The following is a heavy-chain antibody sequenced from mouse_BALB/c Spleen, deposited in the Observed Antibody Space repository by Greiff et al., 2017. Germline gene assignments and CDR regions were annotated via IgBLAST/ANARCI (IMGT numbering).Heavy chain of an antibody. D-gene: IGHD2-4*01. CDR1: GFTFSSYA. V-gene: IGHV5-6-5*01. CDR2: ISSGGST. J-gene: IGHJ4*01. CDR3: ARGGLRREDYAMDY. Sequence: EVHLVESGGGLVKPGGSLKLSCAASGFTFSSYAMSWVRQTPEKRLEWVASISSGGSTYYPDSVKGRFTISRDNARNILYLQMSSLRSEDTAMYYCARGGLRREDYAMDYWGQGTSVTVSS.